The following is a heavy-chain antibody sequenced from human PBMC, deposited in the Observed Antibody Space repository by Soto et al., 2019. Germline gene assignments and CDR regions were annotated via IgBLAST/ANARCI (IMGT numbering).Heavy chain of an antibody. D-gene: IGHD6-25*01. CDR1: GFTFSSYS. Sequence: QVQLVESGGGVVQPGRSLRLSCAASGFTFSSYSMHWVRQAPGKGLEWVAVITYDGTNKYYADSVKGRLTMSRDNSDNKLYLQVNSPRAEDTAVYYCARGGVGIAATGHFQHWGQGTLVTVSS. V-gene: IGHV3-30-3*01. CDR2: ITYDGTNK. J-gene: IGHJ1*01. CDR3: ARGGVGIAATGHFQH.